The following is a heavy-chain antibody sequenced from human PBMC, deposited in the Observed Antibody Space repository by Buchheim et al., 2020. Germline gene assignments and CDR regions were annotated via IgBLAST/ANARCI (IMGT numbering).Heavy chain of an antibody. J-gene: IGHJ6*02. CDR3: ARRYYYGVDV. CDR2: IKQDGGEK. V-gene: IGHV3-7*01. CDR1: GFTSSSYW. Sequence: EVQLVESGGGLVQPGGSLRLSCAASGFTSSSYWMSWVRQAPGQGLEWVAYIKQDGGEKYYVDSVRGRFTISRDNAKNSLYLQMNSLRAEDTAVYYCARRYYYGVDVWGQGTT.